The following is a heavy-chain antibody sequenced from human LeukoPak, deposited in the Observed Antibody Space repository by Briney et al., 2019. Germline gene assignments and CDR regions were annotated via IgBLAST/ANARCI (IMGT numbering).Heavy chain of an antibody. V-gene: IGHV1-46*01. CDR2: INPRGGST. J-gene: IGHJ6*02. D-gene: IGHD3-3*01. Sequence: ASVKVSCKASGYTFTSYYMHWVRQAPGQGLEWMGIINPRGGSTSYAQKFQGRVTMTRDTSTSTVYMELSSLRSEDTAVYYCARGGTIFGVVVQNADYYGMDVWGQGTTVTVSS. CDR1: GYTFTSYY. CDR3: ARGGTIFGVVVQNADYYGMDV.